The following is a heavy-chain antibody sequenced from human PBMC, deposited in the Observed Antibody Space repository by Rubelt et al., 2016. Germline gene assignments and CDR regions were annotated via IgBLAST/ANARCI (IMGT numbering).Heavy chain of an antibody. J-gene: IGHJ5*01. D-gene: IGHD1-1*01. Sequence: QLQLQESGPGLVKPSQTLSLTCTVSGGSISSGGYYWSWIRQHPGKGLEWIGYIYYSGSTYYNPSLKGLVSQFICTVKNPFSRKAGVVDGSGHGVYLWAREVRDHGELVDPRGPGTLGTVSP. CDR3: AREVRDHGELVDP. CDR1: GGSISSGGYY. CDR2: IYYSGST. V-gene: IGHV4-31*01.